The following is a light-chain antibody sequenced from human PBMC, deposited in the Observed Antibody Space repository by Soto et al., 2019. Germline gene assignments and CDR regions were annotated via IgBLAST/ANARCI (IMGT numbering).Light chain of an antibody. V-gene: IGLV2-14*01. CDR2: EVT. CDR3: AAWDDSLNGFYV. Sequence: QSALTQPASVSGSPGQSITISCSGTRSDIGIFNYVSWYQQHPGKAPKLIIYEVTNRPSGVPDRFSGSKSGTSASLAISGLQSEDEADYYCAAWDDSLNGFYVFGTGTKVTVL. CDR1: RSDIGIFNY. J-gene: IGLJ1*01.